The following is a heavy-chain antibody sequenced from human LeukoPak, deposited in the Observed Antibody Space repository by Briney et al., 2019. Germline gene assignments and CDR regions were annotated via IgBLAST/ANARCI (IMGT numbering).Heavy chain of an antibody. CDR3: ARGRWLGHFDY. J-gene: IGHJ4*02. V-gene: IGHV4-38-2*02. D-gene: IGHD6-19*01. CDR2: IYHSGST. Sequence: PSETLSLTCTVSGGSISGYYWSWFRQPPGKGLEWIGSIYHSGSTYYNPSLKSRVTISVDTSKNQFSLKLSSVTAADTAVYYCARGRWLGHFDYWGQGTLVTVSS. CDR1: GGSISGYY.